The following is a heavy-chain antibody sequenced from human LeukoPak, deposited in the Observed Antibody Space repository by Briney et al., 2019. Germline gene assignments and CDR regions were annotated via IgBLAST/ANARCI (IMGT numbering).Heavy chain of an antibody. CDR3: ARLAAAAPDY. CDR1: GGSISSYY. J-gene: IGHJ4*02. Sequence: SETLSLTCTVSGGSISSYYWSWIRQPPGKGLEWIGYIYYSGSTNYNPSLKSRVTMSVDTSKNQFSLKLSSVTAADTAVYYCARLAAAAPDYWGQGTLVTVSS. CDR2: IYYSGST. V-gene: IGHV4-59*12. D-gene: IGHD6-13*01.